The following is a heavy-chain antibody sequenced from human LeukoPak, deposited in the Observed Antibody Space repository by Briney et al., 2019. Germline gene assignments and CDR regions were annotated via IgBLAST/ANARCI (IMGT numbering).Heavy chain of an antibody. CDR3: AREALPKKFLTNYDILTGYYNGPY. D-gene: IGHD3-9*01. J-gene: IGHJ4*02. CDR1: GFTFSSYS. CDR2: ISSSSSTI. Sequence: GGSLRLSCAASGFTFSSYSMNWVRQAPGKGLEWVSYISSSSSTIYYADSVKGRFTISRDNAKNSLYLQMNSLRAEDTAVYYCAREALPKKFLTNYDILTGYYNGPYWGQGTLVTVPS. V-gene: IGHV3-48*01.